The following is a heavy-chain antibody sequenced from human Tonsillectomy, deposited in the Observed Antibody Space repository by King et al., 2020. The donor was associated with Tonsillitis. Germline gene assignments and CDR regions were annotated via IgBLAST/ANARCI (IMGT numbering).Heavy chain of an antibody. CDR1: GFTLSSYA. CDR3: AKPKESGSYVYFDY. J-gene: IGHJ4*02. CDR2: ISGSAGTT. D-gene: IGHD1-26*01. Sequence: QLVQSGGGLVQPGGSLILSCAASGFTLSSYALSWFRQAPGKGLVWVSVISGSAGTTYYADSVGGRFTISRDTSKNTLDLQMNSLSAEDTAVYYCAKPKESGSYVYFDYWGQGTLVTVSS. V-gene: IGHV3-23*04.